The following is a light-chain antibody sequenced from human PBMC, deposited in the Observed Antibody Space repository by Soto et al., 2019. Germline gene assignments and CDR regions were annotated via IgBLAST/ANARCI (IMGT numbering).Light chain of an antibody. V-gene: IGKV1-33*01. J-gene: IGKJ4*01. CDR2: SAS. CDR3: QQCDSLPLT. CDR1: QDIRNC. Sequence: DIQMTQSPSALSASVGDRVTITCQASQDIRNCLNWYQQKPGKAPKVLIYSASNLETGVPSRFSGRRSGTDFTFTISSLQPEDIATYYCQQCDSLPLTFGGGTKVDI.